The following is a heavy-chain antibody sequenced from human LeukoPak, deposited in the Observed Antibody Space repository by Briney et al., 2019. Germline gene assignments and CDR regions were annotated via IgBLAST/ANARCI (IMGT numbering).Heavy chain of an antibody. CDR2: ISGGGVTT. CDR3: PRQSYASGWNPFDY. V-gene: IGHV3-23*01. Sequence: GWSLRLSCAASGFTFSNYAMSWVRQAPGKGLEWVSTISGGGVTTYYGDSAKGRFTISRDNSKNTLYLQMNSLRAGDTAVYYCPRQSYASGWNPFDYWGQGILVTVSS. CDR1: GFTFSNYA. J-gene: IGHJ4*02. D-gene: IGHD6-19*01.